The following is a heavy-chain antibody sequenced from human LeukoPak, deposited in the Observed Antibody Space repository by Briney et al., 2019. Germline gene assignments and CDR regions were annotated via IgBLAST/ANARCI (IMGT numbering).Heavy chain of an antibody. Sequence: WASVKVSCKASGGTFSSYVISWVRQAPGQGLEWMGWMNPNSGNTGYAQKFQGRVTITRNTSISTAYMELSSLRSEDTAVYYCARDDRGCYYYDSSAYHFDYWGQGTLVTVSS. CDR2: MNPNSGNT. CDR1: GGTFSSYV. V-gene: IGHV1-8*03. D-gene: IGHD3-22*01. J-gene: IGHJ4*02. CDR3: ARDDRGCYYYDSSAYHFDY.